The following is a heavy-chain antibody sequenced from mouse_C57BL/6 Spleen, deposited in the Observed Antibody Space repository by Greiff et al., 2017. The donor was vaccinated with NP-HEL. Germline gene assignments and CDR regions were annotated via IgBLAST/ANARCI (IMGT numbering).Heavy chain of an antibody. CDR3: ARGTYYSKMYFDV. Sequence: VKLQESGPELVKPGASVKISCKASGYAFSSSWMNWVKQRPGKGLEWIGRIYPGDGDTNYNGKFKGKATLTADKSSSTAYMQLSSLTSEDSAVYFCARGTYYSKMYFDVWGTGTTVTVSS. CDR2: IYPGDGDT. V-gene: IGHV1-82*01. D-gene: IGHD2-5*01. J-gene: IGHJ1*03. CDR1: GYAFSSSW.